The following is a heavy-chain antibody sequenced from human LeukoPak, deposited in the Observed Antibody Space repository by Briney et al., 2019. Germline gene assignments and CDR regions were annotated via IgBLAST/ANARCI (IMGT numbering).Heavy chain of an antibody. Sequence: GGSLRLSCAASGFTVSSSFMSWVRQAPGKGLEWVSVIYSGGSTYYADSVKGRFTISRDNSKNTLYLQMNSLRAEDTAVYYCAKDLYSSSSEAWGQGTLVTVSS. D-gene: IGHD6-6*01. J-gene: IGHJ5*02. CDR2: IYSGGST. V-gene: IGHV3-53*01. CDR1: GFTVSSSF. CDR3: AKDLYSSSSEA.